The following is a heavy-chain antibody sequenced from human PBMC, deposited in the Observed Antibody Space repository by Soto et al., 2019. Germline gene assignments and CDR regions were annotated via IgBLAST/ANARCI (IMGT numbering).Heavy chain of an antibody. V-gene: IGHV1-69*13. Sequence: SVKVSCKASGGTFSSYAISWVRQAPGQGLEWMGGIIPIFGTANYAQKFQGRATITADESTSTAYMELSSLRSEDTAVYYCARAPLSITMIVVVSPDDYYGMDVWGQGTTVTVSS. D-gene: IGHD3-22*01. J-gene: IGHJ6*02. CDR2: IIPIFGTA. CDR1: GGTFSSYA. CDR3: ARAPLSITMIVVVSPDDYYGMDV.